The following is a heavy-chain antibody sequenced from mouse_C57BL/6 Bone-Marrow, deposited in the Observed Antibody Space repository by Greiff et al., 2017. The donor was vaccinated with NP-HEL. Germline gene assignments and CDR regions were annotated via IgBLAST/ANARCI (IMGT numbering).Heavy chain of an antibody. J-gene: IGHJ3*01. CDR2: IDPENGDT. V-gene: IGHV14-4*01. CDR3: TTPDGFAY. CDR1: GFNIKDDY. Sequence: EVKVEESGAELVRPGASVKLSCTASGFNIKDDYMHWVKQRPEQGLEWIGWIDPENGDTEYASKFQGKATITADTSSNTAYLQLSSLTSEDTAVYYCTTPDGFAYWGQGTLVTVSA.